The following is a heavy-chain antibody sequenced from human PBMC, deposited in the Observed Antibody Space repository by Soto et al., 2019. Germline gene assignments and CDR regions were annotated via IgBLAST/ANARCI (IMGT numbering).Heavy chain of an antibody. D-gene: IGHD3-16*01. CDR3: ATQTISYTWGV. Sequence: QVQLQESGPGLVKPSETLSLTCTVSGAPITTTKWWAWVRLPPGKGLEWIGELSRGDERSSNPSLEGRFTISLDKSNHHLSLKPTSVTAADTAIYYCATQTISYTWGVWGRGTSVTVSS. CDR1: GAPITTTKW. J-gene: IGHJ6*02. CDR2: LSRGDER. V-gene: IGHV4-4*02.